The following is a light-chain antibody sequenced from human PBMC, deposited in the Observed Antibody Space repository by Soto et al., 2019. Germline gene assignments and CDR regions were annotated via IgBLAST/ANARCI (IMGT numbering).Light chain of an antibody. J-gene: IGKJ5*01. V-gene: IGKV3-15*01. Sequence: IVITPSPSSLSVSPGARATLSCRANQNIISNLAWYQQKPGQAPRLLIYGASTRATGLPARFSGSGSGTDFTLTISSLQSEDFAVYYCQQYNTWPPITFGQGTRLEIK. CDR3: QQYNTWPPIT. CDR1: QNIISN. CDR2: GAS.